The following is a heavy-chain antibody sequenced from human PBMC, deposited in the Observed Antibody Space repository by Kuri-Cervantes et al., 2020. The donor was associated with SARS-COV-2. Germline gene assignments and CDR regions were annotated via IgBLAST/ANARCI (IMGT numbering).Heavy chain of an antibody. Sequence: GESLNISCAASGFTFSSYSMNWVRQAPGKGLEWVSAISGSGGSTYYADSVKGRFTISRDNSKNTLYLQMNSLRAEDTAVYYCAKETTGYYYYIDVWGKGTTVTVSS. D-gene: IGHD4-17*01. V-gene: IGHV3-23*01. CDR1: GFTFSSYS. CDR3: AKETTGYYYYIDV. J-gene: IGHJ6*03. CDR2: ISGSGGST.